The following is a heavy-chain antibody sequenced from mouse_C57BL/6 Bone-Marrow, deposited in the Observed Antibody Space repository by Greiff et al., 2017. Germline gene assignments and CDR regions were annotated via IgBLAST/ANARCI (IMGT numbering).Heavy chain of an antibody. CDR3: ASLLWLRRRRFAY. CDR1: GYTFTSYW. CDR2: IHPNSGST. Sequence: QVQLQQPGAELVKPGASVKLSCKASGYTFTSYWMHWVKQRPGQGLEWIGMIHPNSGSTNYNEKFKSKATLTVDKSSSTAYMQLSSLTSEDSAVYDCASLLWLRRRRFAYWGQGTLVTVAA. J-gene: IGHJ3*01. D-gene: IGHD2-2*01. V-gene: IGHV1-64*01.